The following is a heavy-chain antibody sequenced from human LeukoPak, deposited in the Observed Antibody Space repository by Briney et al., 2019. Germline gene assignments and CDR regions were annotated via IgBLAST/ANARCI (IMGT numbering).Heavy chain of an antibody. D-gene: IGHD3-16*01. J-gene: IGHJ6*03. V-gene: IGHV3-9*01. CDR2: ISWNSGSI. CDR3: AKSPRGSYYYYYYYMDV. Sequence: GGSLRLSCAASGFTFDDYAMHWVRQAPGKGLKWVSGISWNSGSIGYADSVKGRFTISRDNAKNSLYLQMNSLRAEDTALYYCAKSPRGSYYYYYYYMDVWGKGTTVTVSS. CDR1: GFTFDDYA.